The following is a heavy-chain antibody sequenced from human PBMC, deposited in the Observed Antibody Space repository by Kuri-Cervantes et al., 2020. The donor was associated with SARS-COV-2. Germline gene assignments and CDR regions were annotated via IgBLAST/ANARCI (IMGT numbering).Heavy chain of an antibody. V-gene: IGHV1-69*10. J-gene: IGHJ4*02. CDR2: IIPILGIA. CDR3: ARDAYCGGDCYSGFSY. D-gene: IGHD2-21*02. CDR1: GGTFSSYA. Sequence: ASVKVSCKASGGTFSSYAISWVRQAPGQGLEWMGGIIPILGIANYAQKFQGRVTITADKSTSTAYMELSSLRSEDTAVYYCARDAYCGGDCYSGFSYWGQGTLVTVSS.